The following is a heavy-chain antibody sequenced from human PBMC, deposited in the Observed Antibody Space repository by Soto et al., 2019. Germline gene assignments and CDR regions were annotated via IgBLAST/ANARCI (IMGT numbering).Heavy chain of an antibody. Sequence: SETLSLTCAVYGGSFSGYYWSWIRQPPGKGLEWIGEINHSGSTNYNPSLKSRVTISVDTSKNQFYLKLSSVTAADTAVYYCYSCAIAVVPDAKGRIWFDPWGQGTLVTVSS. CDR1: GGSFSGYY. J-gene: IGHJ5*02. V-gene: IGHV4-34*01. CDR2: INHSGST. CDR3: YSCAIAVVPDAKGRIWFDP. D-gene: IGHD2-2*01.